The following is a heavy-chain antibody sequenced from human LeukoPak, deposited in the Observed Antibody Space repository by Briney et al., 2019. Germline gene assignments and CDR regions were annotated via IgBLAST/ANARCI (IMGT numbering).Heavy chain of an antibody. D-gene: IGHD3-10*01. Sequence: GGSLRLSCAASGFTFSNYSMNWVRQAPGKGLEWVSSISRSSNYIYYAASVKSRFTISRDNAKNSLYLQMNSLRAEDPAVDYWGTVGEYVFDYWGQGALVTVSS. J-gene: IGHJ4*02. V-gene: IGHV3-21*01. CDR1: GFTFSNYS. CDR3: GTVGEYVFDY. CDR2: ISRSSNYI.